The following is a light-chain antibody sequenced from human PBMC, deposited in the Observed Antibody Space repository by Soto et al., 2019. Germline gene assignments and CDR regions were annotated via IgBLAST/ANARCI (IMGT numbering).Light chain of an antibody. CDR3: QQYDNLPLT. J-gene: IGKJ4*01. CDR2: DAS. Sequence: DIQLTQSPSSLSASVGDRVTITCQASQAIITYLNWFRQRPGKAPKLLIYDASHLETEVPSRFSGSGSGTAFTLTISSLQPEDVGTYYGQQYDNLPLTFGGGTKVEV. V-gene: IGKV1-33*01. CDR1: QAIITY.